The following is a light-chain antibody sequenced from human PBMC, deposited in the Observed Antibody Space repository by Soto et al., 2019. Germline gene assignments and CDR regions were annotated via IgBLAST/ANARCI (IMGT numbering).Light chain of an antibody. CDR3: QQYAESPLP. V-gene: IGKV3-20*01. CDR2: DAS. Sequence: SVWTQKTGTLCLSPGERATLCCRASQSVASSPLAGYRQKPGQTPRLLIYDASSRATGIPDRISGSGSGTDFTLTVPRLEPEDFAVYYCQQYAESPLPFGGGTKVDIK. J-gene: IGKJ4*01. CDR1: QSVASSP.